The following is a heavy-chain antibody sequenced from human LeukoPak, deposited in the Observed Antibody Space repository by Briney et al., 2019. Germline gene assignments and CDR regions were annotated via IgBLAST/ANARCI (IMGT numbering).Heavy chain of an antibody. CDR3: AKAPLDYYDSSGYFDY. D-gene: IGHD3-22*01. J-gene: IGHJ4*02. CDR1: GFTFSSYW. V-gene: IGHV3-74*01. Sequence: GGSLRLSCAASGFTFSSYWMHWVRQAPGKGLVWVSRINSDGSSTYYADSVKGRFTISRDNSKNTLYLQMNSLRAEDTAVYYCAKAPLDYYDSSGYFDYWGQGTLVTVSS. CDR2: INSDGSST.